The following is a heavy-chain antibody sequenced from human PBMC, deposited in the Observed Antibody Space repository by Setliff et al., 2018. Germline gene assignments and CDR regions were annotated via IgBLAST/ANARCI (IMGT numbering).Heavy chain of an antibody. CDR1: GYSISSGNY. V-gene: IGHV4-38-2*02. CDR2: ISHSGSA. CDR3: ARDTYSGSYWINWFDP. D-gene: IGHD1-26*01. J-gene: IGHJ5*02. Sequence: NPSETLSLTCAVSGYSISSGNYWGWIRQPPGKGLEWIGSISHSGSAYYNPSLKSRVTISVDTSKNQFSLKLSSVTAADTAVYYCARDTYSGSYWINWFDPWGQGTLVTVSS.